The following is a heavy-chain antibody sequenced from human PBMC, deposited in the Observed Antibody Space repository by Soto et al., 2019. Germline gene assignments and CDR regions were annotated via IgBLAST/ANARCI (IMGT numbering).Heavy chain of an antibody. CDR2: IIPIFGTA. V-gene: IGHV1-69*13. D-gene: IGHD2-2*01. J-gene: IGHJ4*02. Sequence: SVKVSCKASGGTFSSYAISWVRQAPGQGLEWMGRIIPIFGTANYAQKYQGRVTITADESTSTAYMELSGLRSEDTAVYYCGRHGIVVVPAAMPQLDYWGQGTLVTVSS. CDR3: GRHGIVVVPAAMPQLDY. CDR1: GGTFSSYA.